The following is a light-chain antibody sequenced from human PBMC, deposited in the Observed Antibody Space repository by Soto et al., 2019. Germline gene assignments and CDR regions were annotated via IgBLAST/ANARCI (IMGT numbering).Light chain of an antibody. CDR3: QQHGSSPQT. V-gene: IGKV3-20*01. CDR2: GAS. CDR1: QSVSSNY. Sequence: IVLTQSPGTLSLSPGEIATRACSASQSVSSNYLAWYQQKPGQAPRLLIYGASSRATGIPDRFSGSGSGTDFTLTISRLEPEDFAVYYCQQHGSSPQTFGQVGKVDIK. J-gene: IGKJ1*01.